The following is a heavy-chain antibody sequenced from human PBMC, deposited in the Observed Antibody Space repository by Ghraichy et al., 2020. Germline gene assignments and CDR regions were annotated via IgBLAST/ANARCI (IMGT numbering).Heavy chain of an antibody. J-gene: IGHJ6*02. V-gene: IGHV3-48*01. CDR3: ARDPPSVYSSSSSLYYYGMDV. Sequence: GGSLRLSCAASGFTFSSYSMNWVRQAPGKGLEWVSYISSSSSTIYYADSVKGRFTISRDNAKNSLYLQMNSLRAEDTAVYYCARDPPSVYSSSSSLYYYGMDVWGQGTTVTVSS. CDR2: ISSSSSTI. D-gene: IGHD6-6*01. CDR1: GFTFSSYS.